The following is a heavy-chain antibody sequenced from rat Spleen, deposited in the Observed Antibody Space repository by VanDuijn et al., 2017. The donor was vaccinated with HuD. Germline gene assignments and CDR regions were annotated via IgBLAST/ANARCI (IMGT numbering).Heavy chain of an antibody. J-gene: IGHJ2*01. Sequence: EVELVESGGGLVQPGRPMKLSCAASGFTFSNFVMAWVRQAPTKGLEWVASISISGGPTYYRDPVKGRFTISRDDAKSTLYLQMDSLRSDDTATYYCTTTWNFAYWGQGVMVTVSS. V-gene: IGHV5-25*01. CDR3: TTTWNFAY. CDR2: ISISGGPT. CDR1: GFTFSNFV. D-gene: IGHD1-10*01.